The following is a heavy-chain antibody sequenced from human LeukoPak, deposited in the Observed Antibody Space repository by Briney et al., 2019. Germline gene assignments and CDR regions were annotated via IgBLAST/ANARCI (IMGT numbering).Heavy chain of an antibody. J-gene: IGHJ4*02. CDR1: GGSFSGYY. CDR2: INHSGST. D-gene: IGHD5-18*01. CDR3: AGYSYGRFDY. Sequence: SETLSLTCAVYGGSFSGYYWSWVRQPPGKGLEWIGEINHSGSTNYNPSLKSRVTISVDTSKNQFSLKLSSVTAADTAVYYCAGYSYGRFDYWGQGTLVTVSP. V-gene: IGHV4-34*01.